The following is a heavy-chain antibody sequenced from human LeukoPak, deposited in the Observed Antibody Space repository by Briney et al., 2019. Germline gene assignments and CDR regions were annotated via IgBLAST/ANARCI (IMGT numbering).Heavy chain of an antibody. Sequence: GGSLKISCKAYEYSFSTNWIGWVRQMPGKGLEWMGLIYPGDSQSKYSPSFQGHVTFSADTSRNTAYLQWNSLKASDTAMYYCARYNAGSLDFWGQGTMIYVSS. CDR2: IYPGDSQS. V-gene: IGHV5-51*01. CDR1: EYSFSTNW. D-gene: IGHD3-10*01. J-gene: IGHJ4*02. CDR3: ARYNAGSLDF.